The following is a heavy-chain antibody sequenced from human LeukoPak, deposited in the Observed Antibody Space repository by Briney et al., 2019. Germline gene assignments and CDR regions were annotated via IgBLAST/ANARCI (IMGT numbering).Heavy chain of an antibody. CDR2: ISGSGGST. V-gene: IGHV3-23*01. Sequence: GGSLRLSCAASGFTFSSYAMSWVRQAPGKGLEWVSAISGSGGSTYYADSVKGRFTISRDNSKNTLYLQMNSLRAEDTAVYYCAREESGYCSSTSCPPNYYYYYYYMDVWGKGTTVTISS. D-gene: IGHD2-2*01. CDR3: AREESGYCSSTSCPPNYYYYYYYMDV. J-gene: IGHJ6*03. CDR1: GFTFSSYA.